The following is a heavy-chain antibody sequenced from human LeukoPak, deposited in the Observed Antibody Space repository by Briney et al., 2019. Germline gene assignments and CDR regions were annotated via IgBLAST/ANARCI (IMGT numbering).Heavy chain of an antibody. CDR3: AKDAVFSSSWYRNWFDP. CDR2: ISGSGGST. J-gene: IGHJ5*02. V-gene: IGHV3-23*01. CDR1: GFTFSSYG. Sequence: GRSLRLSCAASGFTFSSYGMHWVRQAPGKGLEWVSAISGSGGSTYYADSVKGRFTISRDNSKNTLYLQMNSLRAEDTAVYYCAKDAVFSSSWYRNWFDPWGQGTLVTVSS. D-gene: IGHD6-13*01.